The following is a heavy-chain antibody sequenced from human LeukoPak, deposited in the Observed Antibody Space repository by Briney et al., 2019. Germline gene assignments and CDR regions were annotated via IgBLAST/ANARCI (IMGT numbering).Heavy chain of an antibody. D-gene: IGHD3-22*01. Sequence: TSETLSLTCPVSGGSISSYYWSWIRQPPGKGLEWIGYIYYSGSTNYNPSLKSRVTISVDTSKNQFSLKLSSVTAADTAVYYCARDRYYYDSSGFEAFDIWGQGTMVTVSS. J-gene: IGHJ3*02. CDR3: ARDRYYYDSSGFEAFDI. CDR1: GGSISSYY. V-gene: IGHV4-59*01. CDR2: IYYSGST.